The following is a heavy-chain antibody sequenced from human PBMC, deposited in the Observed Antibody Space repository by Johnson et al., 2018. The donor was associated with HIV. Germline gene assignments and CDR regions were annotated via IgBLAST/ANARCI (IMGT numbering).Heavy chain of an antibody. CDR3: ARAYIYGAFDI. CDR1: GFTFSREN. V-gene: IGHV3-64*01. D-gene: IGHD2/OR15-2a*01. J-gene: IGHJ3*02. Sequence: VQLVESGGGVVQPGMSLRLSYADSGFTFSRENMHWVRQAPDKGLHWVAISTNGGSTYYANSVKGRFTISRDNSKNTLYLQMNSLRAEDTAVYYCARAYIYGAFDIWGQGTMVTVSS. CDR2: ISTNGGST.